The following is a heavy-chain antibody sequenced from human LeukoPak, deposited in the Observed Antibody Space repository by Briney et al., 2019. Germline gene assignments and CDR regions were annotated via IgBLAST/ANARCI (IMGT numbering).Heavy chain of an antibody. D-gene: IGHD2-15*01. CDR3: ARHDCSGGSCYSDY. V-gene: IGHV4-39*01. CDR2: IYYSGST. J-gene: IGHJ4*02. Sequence: SETLSLTCTVSGGSISSSSYYWGWIRQPPGKGLEWIGSIYYSGSTYYNPSLKSRVTISVDMSKNQFSLKLSSVTAADTAVYYCARHDCSGGSCYSDYWGQGTLVTVSS. CDR1: GGSISSSSYY.